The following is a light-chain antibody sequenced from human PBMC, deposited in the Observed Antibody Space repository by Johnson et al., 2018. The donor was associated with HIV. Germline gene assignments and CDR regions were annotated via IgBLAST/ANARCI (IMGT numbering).Light chain of an antibody. V-gene: IGLV1-51*02. CDR1: SSNIGKNY. Sequence: QSVLTQPPSVSAAPGQRVTISCSGSSSNIGKNYVSWYQQLPGTAPKLLIYENNKRPSGIPDRFSGSKSGTSATGITGLQTENEADYYCGTWDSSLSAYVFGIGTKATVL. CDR2: ENN. CDR3: GTWDSSLSAYV. J-gene: IGLJ1*01.